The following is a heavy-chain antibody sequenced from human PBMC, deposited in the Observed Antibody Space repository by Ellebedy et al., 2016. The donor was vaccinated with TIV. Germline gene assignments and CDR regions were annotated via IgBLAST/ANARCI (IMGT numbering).Heavy chain of an antibody. CDR1: GGTFSDYF. V-gene: IGHV4-34*01. J-gene: IGHJ5*02. CDR3: ARGGYCSSTSCPGLNWFDP. D-gene: IGHD2-2*01. CDR2: INHSGHT. Sequence: SETLSLTXAVYGGTFSDYFWGWIRQPPGKGLEWVGEINHSGHTNHNPSLKSRVTISVDTSKNQFSLKLSSVTAADTAVYYCARGGYCSSTSCPGLNWFDPWGQGTLVTVSS.